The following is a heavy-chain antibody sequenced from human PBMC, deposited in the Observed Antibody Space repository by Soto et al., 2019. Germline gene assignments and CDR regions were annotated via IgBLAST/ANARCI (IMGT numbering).Heavy chain of an antibody. Sequence: AASVKVSCKASGGTFSSYAISWVRQAPGQGREWMGGIIPIFGTANYAQKFQGRVTITADESTSTAYMELSSLRSEDTAVYYCARGSGWYYYYGMDVWGQGTTVTVSS. CDR1: GGTFSSYA. J-gene: IGHJ6*02. CDR2: IIPIFGTA. CDR3: ARGSGWYYYYGMDV. V-gene: IGHV1-69*13. D-gene: IGHD6-19*01.